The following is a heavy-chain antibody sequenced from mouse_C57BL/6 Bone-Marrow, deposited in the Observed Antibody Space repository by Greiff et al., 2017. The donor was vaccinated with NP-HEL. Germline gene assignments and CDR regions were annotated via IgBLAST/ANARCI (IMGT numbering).Heavy chain of an antibody. V-gene: IGHV2-5*01. CDR2: IWRGGST. Sequence: VQLQQSGPGLVQPSQSLSITCTVSGFSLTSYGVHWVRQSPGKGLEWLGVIWRGGSTDYNAAFMSRLSITKDNSKSQVFFKMNSLQADDTAIYYCAKNGGDGYYVFDYWGQGTTLTVSS. D-gene: IGHD2-3*01. J-gene: IGHJ2*01. CDR1: GFSLTSYG. CDR3: AKNGGDGYYVFDY.